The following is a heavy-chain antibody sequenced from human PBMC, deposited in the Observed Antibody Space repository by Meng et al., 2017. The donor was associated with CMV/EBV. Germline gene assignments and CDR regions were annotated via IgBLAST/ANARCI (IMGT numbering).Heavy chain of an antibody. D-gene: IGHD3-3*01. CDR3: ARGAYDFWSGKDDY. CDR2: INHSGST. J-gene: IGHJ4*02. V-gene: IGHV4-34*01. Sequence: SETLSLTCAVYGGSSSGYYWSWIRQPPGKGLEWIGEINHSGSTNYNPSLKSRVTISVDTSKNQFSLKLSSVTAADTAVYYCARGAYDFWSGKDDYWGQGTLVTVSS. CDR1: GGSSSGYY.